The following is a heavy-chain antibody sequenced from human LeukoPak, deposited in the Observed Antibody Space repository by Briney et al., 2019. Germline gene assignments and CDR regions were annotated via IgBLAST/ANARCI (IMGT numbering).Heavy chain of an antibody. CDR1: GFTFRNYV. D-gene: IGHD3-10*01. V-gene: IGHV3-30-3*01. CDR3: SREGYYGSGSPPSLYFDY. Sequence: GGSLRLSCAASGFTFRNYVIHWVRQAPGKGLEWVAVTSSDLNVKLYADSVKGRFTISRDNSGSTLYLQMNSLRPEDTAIYYCSREGYYGSGSPPSLYFDYWGQGTLVTVSS. J-gene: IGHJ4*02. CDR2: TSSDLNVK.